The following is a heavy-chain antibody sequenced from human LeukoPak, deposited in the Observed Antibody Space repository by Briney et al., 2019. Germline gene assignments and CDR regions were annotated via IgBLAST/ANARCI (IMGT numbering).Heavy chain of an antibody. CDR3: AREIYCSSTSCYMGGDWFDP. D-gene: IGHD2-2*02. CDR1: GYTFTSYA. CDR2: INAGNGNT. Sequence: GASVKVSCKASGYTFTSYAMHWVRQAPGQRLEWMGWINAGNGNTKYSQKFQGRVTITRDTSTSTAYMELRSLRSDDTAVYYCAREIYCSSTSCYMGGDWFDPWGQGTLVTVSP. V-gene: IGHV1-3*01. J-gene: IGHJ5*02.